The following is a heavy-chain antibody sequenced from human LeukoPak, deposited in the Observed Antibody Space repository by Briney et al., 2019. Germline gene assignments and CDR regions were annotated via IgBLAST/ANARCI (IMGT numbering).Heavy chain of an antibody. D-gene: IGHD2-8*02. J-gene: IGHJ4*02. Sequence: LRLSCAASGFTFSSYWMSWIRQPPGKALEWLARIDWDDDKYYSTSLKTGLTISKDTSKNQVVLTMTNMDPVDTATYYCARIVLGAESTYFDYWGQGTLVTVSS. V-gene: IGHV2-70*11. CDR2: IDWDDDK. CDR1: GFTFSSYW. CDR3: ARIVLGAESTYFDY.